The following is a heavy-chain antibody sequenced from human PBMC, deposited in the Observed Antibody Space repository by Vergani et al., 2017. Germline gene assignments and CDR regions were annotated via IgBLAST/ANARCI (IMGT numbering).Heavy chain of an antibody. CDR3: ANEGADIVVVPAATFDY. J-gene: IGHJ4*02. Sequence: EVQLLESGGGLVQPGGSLRLSCAASGFTFSSYAMSWVRQAPGKGLEWVSAISGSGGSTYYADSVKGRFTISRDNSKNTLYLQMNSLRAEDTAVYYCANEGADIVVVPAATFDYWGQGTLVTVSS. D-gene: IGHD2-2*01. V-gene: IGHV3-23*01. CDR2: ISGSGGST. CDR1: GFTFSSYA.